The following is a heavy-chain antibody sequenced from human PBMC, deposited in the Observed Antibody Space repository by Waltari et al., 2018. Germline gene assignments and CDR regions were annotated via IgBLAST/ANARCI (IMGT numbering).Heavy chain of an antibody. J-gene: IGHJ5*02. CDR2: MNPNSGNT. CDR1: GYTFTSYA. D-gene: IGHD3-16*01. V-gene: IGHV1-8*02. CDR3: ARGGPYDYGPVDP. Sequence: QVQLVQSGAEVKKPGASVKVSCKASGYTFTSYAMHWVRTAPGQRLEWMGWMNPNSGNTGYAQKFQGRVTMTRNTSISTAYRELGSLRSEDTAVHYCARGGPYDYGPVDPWGQGTLVTVSS.